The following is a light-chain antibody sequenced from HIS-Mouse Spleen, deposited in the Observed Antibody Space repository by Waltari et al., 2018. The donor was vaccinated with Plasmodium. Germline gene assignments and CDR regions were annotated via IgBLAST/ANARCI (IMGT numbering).Light chain of an antibody. CDR3: QVWDSSSDHPGVV. J-gene: IGLJ2*01. Sequence: SYVLTQPPSVSVAPGQTARITCGGNNIGSKSVHWYKQKPGQAPVLVVYDESDRPSGSPGGFSGSNSGNTATLTISRVEAGDEADYYCQVWDSSSDHPGVVFGGGTKLTVL. CDR1: NIGSKS. V-gene: IGLV3-21*02. CDR2: DES.